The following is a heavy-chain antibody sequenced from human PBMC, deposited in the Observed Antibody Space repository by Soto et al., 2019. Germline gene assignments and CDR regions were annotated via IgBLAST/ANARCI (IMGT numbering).Heavy chain of an antibody. CDR1: GYTLTNYA. CDR2: IDPGSGRA. V-gene: IGHV1-3*01. J-gene: IGHJ4*02. D-gene: IGHD2-8*01. CDR3: TRDLNGGNPFDY. Sequence: QVQLVQSGAEVKKPGASVRVSCKPSGYTLTNYAIHWVRQAAGQSLEWLAWIDPGSGRATYSQKVQGRSIVTKDNSATKFHIDLINLRTEDTAVYFSTRDLNGGNPFDYWGQGALVTVSS.